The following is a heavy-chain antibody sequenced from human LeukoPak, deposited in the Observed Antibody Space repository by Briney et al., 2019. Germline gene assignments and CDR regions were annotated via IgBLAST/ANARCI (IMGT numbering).Heavy chain of an antibody. D-gene: IGHD3-22*01. V-gene: IGHV4-39*07. CDR1: GASINIYTYY. Sequence: SETLSLTCTVSGASINIYTYYWGWIRQPPGKGLEWIGSVSYSGSPYYNPSLTSRATISVDTSRNQVSLKLTSVTAADTAVYYCARDTHDSSGYYYVVFDYWGQGTLVTVSS. J-gene: IGHJ4*02. CDR2: VSYSGSP. CDR3: ARDTHDSSGYYYVVFDY.